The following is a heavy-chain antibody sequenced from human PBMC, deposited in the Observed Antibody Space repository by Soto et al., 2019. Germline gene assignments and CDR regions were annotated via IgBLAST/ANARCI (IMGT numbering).Heavy chain of an antibody. CDR2: IIDSGGST. CDR3: AKGRSYYYYYGVDV. Sequence: PGGSLRLSCAASGFTFSSHSMNWVRQAPGKGLEWVSDIIDSGGSTYYADSVKGRFTISRDNSKSTLYLQMNSLRAEDTALYYCAKGRSYYYYYGVDVWGQGTTVTVSS. J-gene: IGHJ6*02. CDR1: GFTFSSHS. V-gene: IGHV3-23*01.